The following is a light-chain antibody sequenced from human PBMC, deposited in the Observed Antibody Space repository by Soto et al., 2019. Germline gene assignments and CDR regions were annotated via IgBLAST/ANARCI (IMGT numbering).Light chain of an antibody. CDR3: QQRSDWPIT. Sequence: DIQMTQSPSSLSASVGDRVTITCRASQGIANSLAWYQHKPGKVPNLLIYAASTLQSGVPSRFSGSRSGTDFTLTISSLEPEDSAVYYCQQRSDWPITSGGGTKVEIK. CDR2: AAS. V-gene: IGKV1-27*01. CDR1: QGIANS. J-gene: IGKJ4*01.